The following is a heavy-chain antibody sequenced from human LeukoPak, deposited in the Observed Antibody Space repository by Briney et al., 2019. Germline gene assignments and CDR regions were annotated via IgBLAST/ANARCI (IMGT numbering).Heavy chain of an antibody. CDR2: IYHSGST. CDR3: ARDRTVTYGWDAFDI. D-gene: IGHD4-17*01. J-gene: IGHJ3*02. Sequence: PSETLSLTCTVSGYSISSGYYWGWIRQPPGKGLEWIGSIYHSGSTYYNPSLKSRVTISVDTSKNQFSLKLSSVTAADTAVYYCARDRTVTYGWDAFDIWGQGTMVTVSS. CDR1: GYSISSGYY. V-gene: IGHV4-38-2*02.